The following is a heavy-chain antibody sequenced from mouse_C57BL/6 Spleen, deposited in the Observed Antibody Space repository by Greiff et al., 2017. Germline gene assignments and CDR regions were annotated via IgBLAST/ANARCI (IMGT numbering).Heavy chain of an antibody. J-gene: IGHJ2*01. Sequence: EVQLQQSGPELVKPGASVKISCKASGYTFTDYYMNWVKQSHGKSLEWIGDINPNNGGTSYNQKFKGKATLTVDKSSSTAYMELRSLTSEDSAVYYCARADYLDYWGQGTTLTGSS. CDR1: GYTFTDYY. V-gene: IGHV1-26*01. CDR3: ARADYLDY. CDR2: INPNNGGT.